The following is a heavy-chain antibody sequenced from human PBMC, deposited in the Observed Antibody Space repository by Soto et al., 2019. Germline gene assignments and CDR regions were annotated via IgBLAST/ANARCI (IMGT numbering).Heavy chain of an antibody. CDR3: ARDRSRRRGLDYYYGMDV. V-gene: IGHV4-61*01. CDR1: GGSVSSGSYY. D-gene: IGHD3-10*01. J-gene: IGHJ6*02. Sequence: QVQLQESGPGLVKPSETLSLTCTVSGGSVSSGSYYWSWIRQPPGKGLEWIGYIYYSGSTNYNPSLKSRVTISVDTSKNQFSLKLSSVTAADTAVYYCARDRSRRRGLDYYYGMDVWGQGTTVTVSS. CDR2: IYYSGST.